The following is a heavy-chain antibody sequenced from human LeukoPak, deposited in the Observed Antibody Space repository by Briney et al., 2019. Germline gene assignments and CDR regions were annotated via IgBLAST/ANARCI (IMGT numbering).Heavy chain of an antibody. D-gene: IGHD6-19*01. CDR1: GFTFSSYA. CDR2: ISGNGGYT. J-gene: IGHJ4*02. CDR3: AKRSAESSGYFDY. Sequence: GGSLRLSCAASGFTFSSYAMSWVRQAPGKGLEWVSAISGNGGYTYYADSVKGRFTISRDNSKNTLYLQMNSLRAEDTGVYYCAKRSAESSGYFDYWGQGTLVTVSS. V-gene: IGHV3-23*01.